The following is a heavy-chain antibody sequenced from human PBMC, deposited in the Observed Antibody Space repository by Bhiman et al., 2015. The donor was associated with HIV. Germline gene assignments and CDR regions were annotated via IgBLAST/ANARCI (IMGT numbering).Heavy chain of an antibody. V-gene: IGHV3-11*04. CDR1: GFTFSDYY. Sequence: QVHLVESGGGLVKPGGSLRLSCAASGFTFSDYYMSWIRQAPGKGLEWLSSISSSDATVYSADSLKGRFTISRDNTKSSLFLQMNNLTAEDTAVYYCAVGWYLDYWGQGNAGHRSPQ. CDR2: ISSSDATV. J-gene: IGHJ4*02. CDR3: AVGWYLDY. D-gene: IGHD6-19*01.